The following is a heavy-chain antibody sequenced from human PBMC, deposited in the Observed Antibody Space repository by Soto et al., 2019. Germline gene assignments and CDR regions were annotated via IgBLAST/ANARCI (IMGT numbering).Heavy chain of an antibody. CDR2: INAGNGNT. J-gene: IGHJ4*02. Sequence: GASVKVSCKASGYTFTSYAMHWVRQAPGQRLEWMGWINAGNGNTKYSQKFQGRVTITRDTSASTAYMELSSLRSEDTAVYYCATKWVERRPGIDYWGQGTLVTASS. D-gene: IGHD1-1*01. V-gene: IGHV1-3*01. CDR1: GYTFTSYA. CDR3: ATKWVERRPGIDY.